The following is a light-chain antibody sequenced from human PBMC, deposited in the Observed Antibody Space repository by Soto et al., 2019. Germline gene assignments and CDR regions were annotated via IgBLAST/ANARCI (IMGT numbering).Light chain of an antibody. V-gene: IGLV2-18*02. Sequence: QSALTQPPSVSGSPGQSVTISCTGTSSDVGSYNRVSWYQQPPGTAPKLMIYEVSNRPSGVPDRFSGSKSGNTASLTISGLQAEDDADYYCSSYTSSSTFVFGGGTPLTVL. J-gene: IGLJ7*01. CDR1: SSDVGSYNR. CDR2: EVS. CDR3: SSYTSSSTFV.